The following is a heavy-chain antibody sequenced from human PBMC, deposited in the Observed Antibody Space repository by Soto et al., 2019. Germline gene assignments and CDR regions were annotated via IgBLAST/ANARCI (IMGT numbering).Heavy chain of an antibody. Sequence: GGSLRLSCAASGFTFSNDWMSWVRQAPGKGLEWVGRINSKTGGGSTDYAAPVKGRFTISRDNSKTTLYLQMNSLKAEDTAVYYCCPAMGQRLGAFDIWGQGTMVTVSS. J-gene: IGHJ3*02. CDR3: CPAMGQRLGAFDI. D-gene: IGHD2-8*01. CDR1: GFTFSNDW. CDR2: INSKTGGGST. V-gene: IGHV3-15*01.